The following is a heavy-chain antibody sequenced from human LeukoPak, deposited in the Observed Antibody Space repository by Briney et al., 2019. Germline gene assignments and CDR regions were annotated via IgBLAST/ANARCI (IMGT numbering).Heavy chain of an antibody. D-gene: IGHD3-22*01. Sequence: GGSLRLSCAASGFTLSNYWMIHWVRQVPGKGLQWVSRINNDGNLKTDGRDTGYADSVKGRFTISTDNAKNTLYLQMNSLRAEDTAVYYCARDFRDSRGYYNWYFDLWGRGTLVTV. J-gene: IGHJ2*01. CDR1: GFTLSNYW. CDR2: INNDGNLKTDGRDT. V-gene: IGHV3-74*01. CDR3: ARDFRDSRGYYNWYFDL.